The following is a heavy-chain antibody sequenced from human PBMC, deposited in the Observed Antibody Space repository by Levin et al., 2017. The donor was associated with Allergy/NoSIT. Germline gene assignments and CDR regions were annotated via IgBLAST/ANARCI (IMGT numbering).Heavy chain of an antibody. CDR1: GYTLTQLS. CDR2: FDPGEGEA. V-gene: IGHV1-24*01. CDR3: ATGSQWLIDIQLNYNSHGMDV. Sequence: ASVKVSCKVSGYTLTQLSMQWVRQTPGKGLEWMGGFDPGEGEAIYAQKFQGRLTMTEDISTDTAYMELSSLTSEDTAVYFCATGSQWLIDIQLNYNSHGMDVWGQGTTVTVSS. D-gene: IGHD6-19*01. J-gene: IGHJ6*02.